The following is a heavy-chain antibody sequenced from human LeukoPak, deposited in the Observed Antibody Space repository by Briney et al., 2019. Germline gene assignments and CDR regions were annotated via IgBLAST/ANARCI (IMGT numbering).Heavy chain of an antibody. Sequence: GASVKVSCKASGYTFTGYYMYWVRQAPGQGLEWMGWINPNSGGTNYAQKFQGRVTMTRDTSISTAYMELSRLRSDDTAVYYCARLPAGYNWNDVGYWGQGTLVTVSS. V-gene: IGHV1-2*02. D-gene: IGHD1-1*01. CDR1: GYTFTGYY. CDR2: INPNSGGT. J-gene: IGHJ4*02. CDR3: ARLPAGYNWNDVGY.